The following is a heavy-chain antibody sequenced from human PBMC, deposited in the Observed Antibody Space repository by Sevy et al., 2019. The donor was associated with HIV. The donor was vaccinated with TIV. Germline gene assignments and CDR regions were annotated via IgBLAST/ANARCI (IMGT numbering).Heavy chain of an antibody. Sequence: ASVKVSCRTSGYTFFNSDINWVRQAPGQGLEWVGRITVDSGHTNYARNLQDRPTLTADIATKIVHMELRDLRSDDTAVYYCVGGRAPSRVNYHFDYWAQGTRVTVSS. CDR1: GYTFFNSD. D-gene: IGHD1-7*01. V-gene: IGHV1-18*01. J-gene: IGHJ4*02. CDR2: ITVDSGHT. CDR3: VGGRAPSRVNYHFDY.